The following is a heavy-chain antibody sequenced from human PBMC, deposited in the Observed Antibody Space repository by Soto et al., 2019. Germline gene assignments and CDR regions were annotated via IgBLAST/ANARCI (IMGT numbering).Heavy chain of an antibody. CDR2: INHSGST. CDR1: GGSFSGYY. Sequence: QVQLQQWGAGLLKPSETLSLTCAVYGGSFSGYYWSWIRQPAGKGLEWIGEINHSGSTNYNPSLKRRVTISVDTSKNQFSLKLSSVTAADTAVYYCARGGDIVVVPTAYMSVYGMDVWGQGTTVTVSS. D-gene: IGHD2-2*01. J-gene: IGHJ6*02. CDR3: ARGGDIVVVPTAYMSVYGMDV. V-gene: IGHV4-34*01.